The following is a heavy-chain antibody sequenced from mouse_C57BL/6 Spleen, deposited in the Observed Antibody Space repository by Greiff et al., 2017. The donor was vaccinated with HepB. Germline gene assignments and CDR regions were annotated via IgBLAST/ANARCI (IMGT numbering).Heavy chain of an antibody. Sequence: EVMLVESGGGLVQPGGSLKLSCAASGFTFSDYYMYWVRQTPEKRLEWVAYISNGGGSTYYPDTVKGRFTISRDNAKNTLYLQMRRLKSEDTAMYYCARHYYGSSYYCDYWGQGTTLTVSS. CDR2: ISNGGGST. CDR3: ARHYYGSSYYCDY. CDR1: GFTFSDYY. J-gene: IGHJ2*01. D-gene: IGHD1-1*01. V-gene: IGHV5-12*01.